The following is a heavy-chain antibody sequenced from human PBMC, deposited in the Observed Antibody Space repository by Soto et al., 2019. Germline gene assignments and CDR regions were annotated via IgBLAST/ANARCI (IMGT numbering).Heavy chain of an antibody. CDR3: ARMAKSGNLNWIDP. CDR1: AYTFGNHD. V-gene: IGHV1-8*01. Sequence: ASVKVSCKASAYTFGNHDISWVRQATGQGHERMGWMNPNSGNTGYAQKFQGRVSMTRNTSITTAYLELSSLRSDDTAIYYCARMAKSGNLNWIDPWGQGILVTVSS. CDR2: MNPNSGNT. J-gene: IGHJ5*02.